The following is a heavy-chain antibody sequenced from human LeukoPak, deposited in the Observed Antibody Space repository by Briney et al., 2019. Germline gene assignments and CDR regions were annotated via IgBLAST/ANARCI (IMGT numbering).Heavy chain of an antibody. CDR2: ISYDGSNK. J-gene: IGHJ6*02. Sequence: GRSLRLSCAASGFTFSSYAMHWVRQAPGKGLEWVAVISYDGSNKYYADSVKGRVTISRDNYKNTLYLQMNSLRAEDTAVYYCARGGHCSSTSCYGYYYYYGMDVWGQGTTVTVSS. CDR1: GFTFSSYA. CDR3: ARGGHCSSTSCYGYYYYYGMDV. V-gene: IGHV3-30-3*01. D-gene: IGHD2-2*01.